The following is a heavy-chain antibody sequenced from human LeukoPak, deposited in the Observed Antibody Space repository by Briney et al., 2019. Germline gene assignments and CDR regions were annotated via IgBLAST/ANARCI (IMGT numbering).Heavy chain of an antibody. V-gene: IGHV4-34*01. CDR1: GGSFSGYY. CDR3: ARRTSAYYYYYMDV. CDR2: INHSGST. D-gene: IGHD2-2*01. Sequence: SSETLSLTCAVYGGSFSGYYWSWIRQPPGKGLEWIGEINHSGSTNYNPSLKSRVTISVDTSKNQFSLKLSSVAAADTAVYYCARRTSAYYYYYMDVWGKGTTVTISS. J-gene: IGHJ6*03.